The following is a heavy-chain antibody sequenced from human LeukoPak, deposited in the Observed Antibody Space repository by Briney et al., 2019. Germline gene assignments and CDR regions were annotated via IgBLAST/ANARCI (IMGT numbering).Heavy chain of an antibody. D-gene: IGHD2-2*01. CDR2: IKQDGSEK. CDR3: AKDSRYCSSTTCYGRY. Sequence: PGGSLRLSCAASGFTFSSYWMSWVRQAPGKGLEWVANIKQDGSEKYYVDSVKGRFTISRDNAKNSLYLQMNSLRAEDTAVYYCAKDSRYCSSTTCYGRYWGQGTLVTVSS. V-gene: IGHV3-7*01. CDR1: GFTFSSYW. J-gene: IGHJ4*02.